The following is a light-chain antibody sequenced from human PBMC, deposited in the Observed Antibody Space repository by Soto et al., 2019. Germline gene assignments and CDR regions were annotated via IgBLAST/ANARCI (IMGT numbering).Light chain of an antibody. CDR2: EVS. CDR3: SSYAGNNNVV. Sequence: QSALTQPPSASGSPGQSVTISCTGTSSDVGDYKFVSWYQQHPGKAPKLMIYEVSRRPSGVPDRFSGSKSGNTASLTVSGLQAEDEADYYCSSYAGNNNVVFGGGTQLTV. V-gene: IGLV2-8*01. CDR1: SSDVGDYKF. J-gene: IGLJ2*01.